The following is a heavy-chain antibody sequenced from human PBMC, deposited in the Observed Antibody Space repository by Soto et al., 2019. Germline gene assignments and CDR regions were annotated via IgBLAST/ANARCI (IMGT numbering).Heavy chain of an antibody. CDR1: GETVYSGGSA. V-gene: IGHV4-30-2*06. D-gene: IGHD3-16*01. Sequence: TSAVSGETVYSGGSAWPWIRKSPGKGLEWIAYIYHSGSTYYNPSLKSRVTISVDTSKNQFSLKLSSVTAADTAVYYCARSDHYAEIDFWGKGTLDPGFS. CDR2: IYHSGST. J-gene: IGHJ4*02. CDR3: ARSDHYAEIDF.